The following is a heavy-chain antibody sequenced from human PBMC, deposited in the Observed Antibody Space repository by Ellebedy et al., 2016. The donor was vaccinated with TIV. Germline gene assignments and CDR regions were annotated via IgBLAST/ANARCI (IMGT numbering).Heavy chain of an antibody. D-gene: IGHD3-16*01. CDR2: ISGNNGKT. CDR1: GYTFTSYG. Sequence: AASVKVSCKTFGYTFTSYGISWVRQAPGQGLEWMGWISGNNGKTIFARNVQDRLTMTTDTSTATVYMELSSLRSEDTAVYYCARDKPGGDNWFDPWGQGTLVTVSS. CDR3: ARDKPGGDNWFDP. J-gene: IGHJ5*02. V-gene: IGHV1-18*01.